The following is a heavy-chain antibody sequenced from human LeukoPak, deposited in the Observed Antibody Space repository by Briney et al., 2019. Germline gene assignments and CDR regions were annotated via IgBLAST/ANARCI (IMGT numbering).Heavy chain of an antibody. CDR2: IYGGGST. D-gene: IGHD6-19*01. J-gene: IGHJ4*02. CDR3: ARVVAVAGEVDY. CDR1: GFTVSSNY. V-gene: IGHV3-53*01. Sequence: GGSLRLSCAASGFTVSSNYMSWVRQAPGKGLEWVSVIYGGGSTYYADSVKGRFTISRDNSKNTLYLQMNSLRAEDTAVYYCARVVAVAGEVDYWGQGTLVTVSS.